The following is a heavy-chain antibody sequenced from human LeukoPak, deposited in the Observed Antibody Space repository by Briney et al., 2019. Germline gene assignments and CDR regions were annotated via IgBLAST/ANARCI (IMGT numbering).Heavy chain of an antibody. D-gene: IGHD3-3*01. V-gene: IGHV3-64*01. J-gene: IGHJ4*02. Sequence: GGSLRLSCAASGFTFSSYAMHWVRQAPGKGLEYVSAISSNGGSTYYANSVKGRFTISRDNSKNTLYLQMGSLRAEDMAVYYRARDSGYDFWSGCHVDYWGQGTLVTVSS. CDR3: ARDSGYDFWSGCHVDY. CDR2: ISSNGGST. CDR1: GFTFSSYA.